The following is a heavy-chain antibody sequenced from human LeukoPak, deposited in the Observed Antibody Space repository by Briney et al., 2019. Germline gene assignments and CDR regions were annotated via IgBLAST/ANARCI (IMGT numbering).Heavy chain of an antibody. Sequence: SETLSLTCAVSAGSISSGGYSWSWIRQPPGKGLEWIGYIFHTGSTYYNPSLKSRVTISMDTSKNQFSLKLTSVAAADTAVYYCARGDVGYFDYWGHGSLVTVSS. V-gene: IGHV4-30-2*01. CDR3: ARGDVGYFDY. D-gene: IGHD1-26*01. CDR1: AGSISSGGYS. J-gene: IGHJ4*01. CDR2: IFHTGST.